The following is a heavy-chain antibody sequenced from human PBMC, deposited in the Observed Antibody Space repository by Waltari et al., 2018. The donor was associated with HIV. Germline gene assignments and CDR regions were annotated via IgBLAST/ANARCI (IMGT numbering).Heavy chain of an antibody. D-gene: IGHD2-21*02. CDR2: IWYDGSNN. CDR1: GFTLRHYG. J-gene: IGHJ6*02. V-gene: IGHV3-33*06. Sequence: QVHLVASGGGAVQPGRPLRVSCASSGFTLRHYGLHWVRQAPGKGLELVALIWYDGSNNYSADAVKGRFTISRDTSKNTLFLQMNILRAEDTAVYYCAKDLGCGGDCYLHHYYGLEVWGQGTTVTVSS. CDR3: AKDLGCGGDCYLHHYYGLEV.